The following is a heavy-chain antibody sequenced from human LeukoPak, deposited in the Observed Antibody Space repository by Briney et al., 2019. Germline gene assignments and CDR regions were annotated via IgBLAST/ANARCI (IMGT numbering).Heavy chain of an antibody. CDR3: GRDPPVDTAMVF. V-gene: IGHV3-74*01. Sequence: GGSLRLSCAASGFTFSSYWMHWVRQAPGKELVWVSCISSDGSSTSYADSVKGRFTISRDNAKNTLYLQMNSLRAEDTAVYYCGRDPPVDTAMVFGGQGTLVTVSS. CDR1: GFTFSSYW. J-gene: IGHJ4*02. CDR2: ISSDGSST. D-gene: IGHD5-18*01.